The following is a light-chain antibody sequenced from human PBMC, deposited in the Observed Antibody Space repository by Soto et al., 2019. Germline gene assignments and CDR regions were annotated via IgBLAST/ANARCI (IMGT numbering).Light chain of an antibody. CDR1: SSDVGGYDY. V-gene: IGLV2-14*01. CDR2: EVS. J-gene: IGLJ3*02. CDR3: SSFRGSSTWV. Sequence: QSALTQPASVSGSPGQSITISCTGTSSDVGGYDYVSWYQHHPGKAPRVMIYEVSNRPSGVSDRFSGSKSGNTASLTISGLQAEDEGDYYCSSFRGSSTWVFGGGTKVTVL.